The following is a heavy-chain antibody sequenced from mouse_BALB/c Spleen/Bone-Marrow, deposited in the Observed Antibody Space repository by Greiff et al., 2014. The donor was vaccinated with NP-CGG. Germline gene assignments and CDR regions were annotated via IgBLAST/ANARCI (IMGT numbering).Heavy chain of an antibody. J-gene: IGHJ2*01. V-gene: IGHV7-3*02. CDR1: GFAFTDYY. Sequence: EVKLAESGGGLVQPGGSLRLSCATSGFAFTDYYMNWVRQPPGKALEWLGFIRNKANGYTTEYSASVKSRFTISRDNSQNILYLQMNTLRADDSATYYCARDKGRVFFDYWGQGTTLTVSS. CDR3: ARDKGRVFFDY. CDR2: IRNKANGYTT.